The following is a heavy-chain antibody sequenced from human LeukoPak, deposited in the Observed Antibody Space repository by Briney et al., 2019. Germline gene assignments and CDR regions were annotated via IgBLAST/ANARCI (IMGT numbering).Heavy chain of an antibody. CDR2: IYSSGST. Sequence: SETLSLTCTVSGGSISSYYWSWIRQPAGKGLEWIGRIYSSGSTNYNPSLKSRVTMSVDTSKNQFSLKLSSVTAADTAVYYCARHWGAGVYDSSGYYNHLDYWGQGTLVTVSS. J-gene: IGHJ4*02. CDR1: GGSISSYY. CDR3: ARHWGAGVYDSSGYYNHLDY. V-gene: IGHV4-4*07. D-gene: IGHD3-22*01.